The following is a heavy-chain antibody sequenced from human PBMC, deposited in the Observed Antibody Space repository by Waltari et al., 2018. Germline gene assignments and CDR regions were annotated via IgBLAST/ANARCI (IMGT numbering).Heavy chain of an antibody. J-gene: IGHJ4*02. CDR2: INTNTGDP. D-gene: IGHD6-25*01. CDR3: ARTGGGATY. V-gene: IGHV7-4-1*02. Sequence: QVQLVQSRSEFNNPGASVQVFCKASGYDLTYYTINWVRQAPGQGLEWMGRINTNTGDPIYVQDFTGRFVFSLDTSVKTAYLQISSLQPEDTAIYYCARTGGGATYWGQGTLLTVSS. CDR1: GYDLTYYT.